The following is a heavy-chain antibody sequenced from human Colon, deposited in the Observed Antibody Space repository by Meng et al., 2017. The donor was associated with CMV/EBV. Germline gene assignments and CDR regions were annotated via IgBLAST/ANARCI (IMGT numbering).Heavy chain of an antibody. CDR3: TRGNSALWDNDH. D-gene: IGHD3-16*01. CDR1: GASVNSDNNY. CDR2: VYYSGST. V-gene: IGHV4-61*01. J-gene: IGHJ4*02. Sequence: SQTPSLTGTVSGASVNSDNNYWSWIRQPPGKGLEFIGYVYYSGSTNYNPYFKGRVTISVDTSKNQFSLKLTSVTAADTAVYYCTRGNSALWDNDHWGQGTLVTVSS.